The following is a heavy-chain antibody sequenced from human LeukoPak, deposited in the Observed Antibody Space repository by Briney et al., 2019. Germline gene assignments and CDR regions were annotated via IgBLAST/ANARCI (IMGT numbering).Heavy chain of an antibody. D-gene: IGHD3-22*01. J-gene: IGHJ5*02. CDR2: IYYSGST. CDR3: ARDMNYYDSSGYYYWFDP. V-gene: IGHV4-59*01. CDR1: GGSISSYY. Sequence: SETLSLTCTVSGGSISSYYWSWIRQPPGKGLEWIGYIYYSGSTNYNPSLKSRVTISVDTSKNQFSLKLSSVTAADTAVYYCARDMNYYDSSGYYYWFDPWGLGTLVTVSS.